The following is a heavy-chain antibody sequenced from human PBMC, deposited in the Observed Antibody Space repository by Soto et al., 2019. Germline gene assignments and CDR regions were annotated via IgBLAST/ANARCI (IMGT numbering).Heavy chain of an antibody. V-gene: IGHV3-30*18. CDR3: AKVPPVGFLEWLPDY. J-gene: IGHJ4*02. CDR2: ISYDGSNK. Sequence: PGGSLRLSCAASGFTFSSYGMHWVRQAPGKGLEWVEVISYDGSNKYYAGSVKGRFTISRDNSKNTLYLQMNSLRAEDTAVHYCAKVPPVGFLEWLPDYWGQGTLVTVSS. CDR1: GFTFSSYG. D-gene: IGHD3-3*01.